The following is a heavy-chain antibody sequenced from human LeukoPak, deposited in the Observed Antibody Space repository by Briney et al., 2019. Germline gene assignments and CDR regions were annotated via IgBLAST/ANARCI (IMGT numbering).Heavy chain of an antibody. D-gene: IGHD3-9*01. CDR2: ISSSGSTI. CDR1: GFTFSSYE. Sequence: PGGSLRLSCAASGFTFSSYEMTWVRQAPGKGLEWVSYISSSGSTIYYADSVKGRFTISRDNAKNSLYLQMNSLRAEDTAVYYCARGLSLTGYSYDAFDIWGQGTMVTVSS. V-gene: IGHV3-48*03. CDR3: ARGLSLTGYSYDAFDI. J-gene: IGHJ3*02.